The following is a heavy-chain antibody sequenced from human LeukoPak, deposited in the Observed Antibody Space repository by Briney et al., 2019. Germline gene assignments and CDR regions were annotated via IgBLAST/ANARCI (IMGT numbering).Heavy chain of an antibody. D-gene: IGHD5-18*01. CDR3: ADRRRYSYGLDY. CDR1: GGSFSGYY. J-gene: IGHJ4*02. V-gene: IGHV4-34*01. Sequence: PSETLSLTCAVYGGSFSGYYWSWIRQPPGKGLEWIGEINHSGSTNYNPSLKSRVTISVDTSKNQFSLKLSSVTAAGAAVYYCADRRRYSYGLDYWGQGTLVTVSS. CDR2: INHSGST.